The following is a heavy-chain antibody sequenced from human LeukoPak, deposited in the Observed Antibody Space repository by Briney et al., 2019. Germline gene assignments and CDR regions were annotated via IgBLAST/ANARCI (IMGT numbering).Heavy chain of an antibody. CDR3: AREYSRSWSPYYYYYYYMDV. CDR2: ISAYNGNT. D-gene: IGHD6-13*01. CDR1: GYSFTSYG. V-gene: IGHV1-18*01. J-gene: IGHJ6*03. Sequence: ASVKVSCKACGYSFTSYGISWLGQAPGQGREWMGGISAYNGNTNYAQKLQGRVTMTKDTSTSTAYMELRSLRSDDTGVHYCAREYSRSWSPYYYYYYYMDVWGKGTTVTVS.